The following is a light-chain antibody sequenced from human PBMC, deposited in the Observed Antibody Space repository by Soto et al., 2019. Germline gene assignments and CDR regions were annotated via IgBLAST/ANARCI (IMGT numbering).Light chain of an antibody. V-gene: IGLV2-14*01. CDR1: RSDVGGYNY. CDR3: RSYTSSSSSYV. CDR2: DVS. J-gene: IGLJ1*01. Sequence: QSALTQPASVSGSPGQSITISCTGTRSDVGGYNYVSWYQQHPGKAPKLMIYDVSNRPSGVSNRFSGSKSGNTASLTISGLQAEDEADYYCRSYTSSSSSYVFGTGTKLTVL.